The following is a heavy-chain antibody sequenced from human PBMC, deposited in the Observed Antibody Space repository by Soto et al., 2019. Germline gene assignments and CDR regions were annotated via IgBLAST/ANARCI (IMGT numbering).Heavy chain of an antibody. CDR2: ISSSSSTI. CDR3: ARDCCGGTPDSAFDI. J-gene: IGHJ3*02. V-gene: IGHV3-48*01. CDR1: GFTFSSYS. Sequence: GGSLRLSCAASGFTFSSYSMNWVRQAPGKGLEWVSYISSSSSTIYYADSVKGRFTISRDNAKNSLYLQMNSLRAEDTAVYYCARDCCGGTPDSAFDIWGQGTMVTVSS. D-gene: IGHD2-15*01.